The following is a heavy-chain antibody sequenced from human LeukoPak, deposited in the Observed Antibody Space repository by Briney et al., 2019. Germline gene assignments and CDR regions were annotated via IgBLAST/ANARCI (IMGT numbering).Heavy chain of an antibody. D-gene: IGHD3-9*01. V-gene: IGHV4-38-2*01. CDR2: IYDSGNT. Sequence: PSETLSLTCGVSGSSISSDYFWGWIRQPPGKGLEWVGSIYDSGNTYYNPSLKSRVSISVDTSKNQFSLKMSSVTAADTAVYYCARGFNSDILTAYSPWGQGTQVTVSS. CDR3: ARGFNSDILTAYSP. J-gene: IGHJ5*02. CDR1: GSSISSDYF.